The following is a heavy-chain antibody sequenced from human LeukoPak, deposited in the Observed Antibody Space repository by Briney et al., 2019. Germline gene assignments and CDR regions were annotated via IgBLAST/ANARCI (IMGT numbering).Heavy chain of an antibody. V-gene: IGHV3-21*01. Sequence: GGSLRLSCAASGFTFSSYSMNWVRQAPGKGLEWVSSISSSSSYIYYADSVKGRFTISRDNAKNSLYLQMSSLRAEDTAVYYCARDNAVTLDYWGQGTLVTVSS. D-gene: IGHD6-19*01. CDR1: GFTFSSYS. CDR3: ARDNAVTLDY. CDR2: ISSSSSYI. J-gene: IGHJ4*02.